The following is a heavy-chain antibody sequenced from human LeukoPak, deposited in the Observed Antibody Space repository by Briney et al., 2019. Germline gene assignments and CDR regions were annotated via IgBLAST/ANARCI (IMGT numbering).Heavy chain of an antibody. CDR2: VNNDGTST. CDR1: GFSFNKHW. CDR3: ARGGFATGLDY. D-gene: IGHD4-17*01. V-gene: IGHV3-74*01. Sequence: PGGSLRLSCAASGFSFNKHWMHWVRQAPGKGLVWVSYVNNDGTSTIYADSVRGLFTISRDNAKNTLDLEMNSPRAEDTAVYYCARGGFATGLDYWGQGILVTVSS. J-gene: IGHJ4*02.